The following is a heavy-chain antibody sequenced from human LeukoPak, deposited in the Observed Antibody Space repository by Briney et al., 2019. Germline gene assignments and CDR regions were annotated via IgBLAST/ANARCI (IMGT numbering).Heavy chain of an antibody. Sequence: GGSLRLSCAASGFTFSYYGLHWVRQAPGKGLEWVAFIPSDANYKPYADSIKGRFTIYRDNSKNTLYLQMSRLRAEDTAVYYCAKGLAYDRSDYLNWFDPWGQGTLVTVSS. D-gene: IGHD3-22*01. V-gene: IGHV3-30*02. CDR1: GFTFSYYG. CDR3: AKGLAYDRSDYLNWFDP. CDR2: IPSDANYK. J-gene: IGHJ5*02.